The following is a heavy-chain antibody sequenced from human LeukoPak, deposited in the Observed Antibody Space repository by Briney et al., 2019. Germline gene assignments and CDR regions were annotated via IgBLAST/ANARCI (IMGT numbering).Heavy chain of an antibody. Sequence: QPGGSLRLSCAASGFTVSSNYMSWVRQAPGKGLELVSVIYSGGSTYYADSVKGRFTISRDNSKNTLYLKMNSLRAEDTAVYYCARDKGLAAAGTGWFDPWGQGTLVTVSS. V-gene: IGHV3-53*01. CDR2: IYSGGST. D-gene: IGHD6-13*01. CDR1: GFTVSSNY. J-gene: IGHJ5*02. CDR3: ARDKGLAAAGTGWFDP.